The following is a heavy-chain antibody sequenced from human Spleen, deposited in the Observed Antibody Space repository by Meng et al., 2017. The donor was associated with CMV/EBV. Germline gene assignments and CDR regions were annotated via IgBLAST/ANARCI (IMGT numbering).Heavy chain of an antibody. CDR3: AAPYCSCPSCYGGY. CDR1: GFTFSDHY. V-gene: IGHV3-72*01. D-gene: IGHD2-2*01. J-gene: IGHJ4*02. CDR2: IRNKADSYTT. Sequence: SGFTFSDHYMDWVRQAPGKGLEWVGRIRNKADSYTTEYAASVRGRFSISRDDSKNSLSLQMNTLKTDDTAVYYCAAPYCSCPSCYGGYWGQGTLVTVSS.